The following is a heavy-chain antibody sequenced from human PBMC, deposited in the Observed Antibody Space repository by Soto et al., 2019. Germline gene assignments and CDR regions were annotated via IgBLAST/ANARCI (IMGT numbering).Heavy chain of an antibody. V-gene: IGHV1-69*06. CDR3: ARGGSYCSSTSCYPPAGYYYYGMDV. CDR1: GGTFSSYA. D-gene: IGHD2-2*01. Sequence: SVKVSGKASGGTFSSYAISWVRQAPGQGLEWMGGIIPIFGTANYAQKFQGRVTITADKSTSTAYMELSSLRSEDTAVYYCARGGSYCSSTSCYPPAGYYYYGMDVWGQGTTVTVSS. CDR2: IIPIFGTA. J-gene: IGHJ6*02.